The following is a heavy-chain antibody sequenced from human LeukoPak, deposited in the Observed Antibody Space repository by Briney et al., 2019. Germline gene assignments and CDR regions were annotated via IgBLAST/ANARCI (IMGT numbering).Heavy chain of an antibody. CDR1: GITVSGNY. D-gene: IGHD2-15*01. J-gene: IGHJ6*02. CDR3: AREGCSGGSCYNLHYYYYGMDV. Sequence: GGSLRLSCAVSGITVSGNYMTWVRQAPGKGLDWVSAIYSGGSTYYADSVKGRFTISRDNAKNSLYLQMNSLRAEDTAVYYCAREGCSGGSCYNLHYYYYGMDVWGQGTTVTVSS. CDR2: IYSGGST. V-gene: IGHV3-53*01.